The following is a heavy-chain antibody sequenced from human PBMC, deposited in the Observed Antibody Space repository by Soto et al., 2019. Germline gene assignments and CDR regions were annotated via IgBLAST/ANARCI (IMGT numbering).Heavy chain of an antibody. D-gene: IGHD3-16*01. CDR2: FDPEDGET. CDR1: GYTLTELS. V-gene: IGHV1-24*01. Sequence: ASVKVSCKVSGYTLTELSMHWVRQAPGKGLEWMGGFDPEDGETIYAQKFQGRVTMTEDTSTDTAYMELSSLRSEDTAVYYCATVGRFFMRDYYYYGMDVWGQGTTVTVSS. J-gene: IGHJ6*02. CDR3: ATVGRFFMRDYYYYGMDV.